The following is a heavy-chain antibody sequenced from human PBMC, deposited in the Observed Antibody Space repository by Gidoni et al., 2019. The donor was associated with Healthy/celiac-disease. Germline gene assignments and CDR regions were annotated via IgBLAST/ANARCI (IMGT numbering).Heavy chain of an antibody. D-gene: IGHD4-17*01. V-gene: IGHV4-59*01. J-gene: IGHJ4*02. CDR2: IYYRGST. CDR1: GGSISSYY. CDR3: ARAPPDYGDSGWGEGGRYYFDY. Sequence: QVQLQASGPGLVKPSETLSLTCTVSGGSISSYYRSWIRQPPGKGLAWHGYIYYRGSTNYNPSLKCRVTISVDTSKTQFSLKLSSVTAADTAVYYCARAPPDYGDSGWGEGGRYYFDYWGQGTLVTVSS.